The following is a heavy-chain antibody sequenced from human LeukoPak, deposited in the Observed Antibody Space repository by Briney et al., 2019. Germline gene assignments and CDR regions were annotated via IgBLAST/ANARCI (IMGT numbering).Heavy chain of an antibody. J-gene: IGHJ4*02. D-gene: IGHD3-3*01. V-gene: IGHV3-9*01. CDR1: GFTFDDYA. CDR3: ARDLGVVIKSL. CDR2: ISWNSGSI. Sequence: PGRSLRLSCAASGFTFDDYAMHWVRQAPGKGLEWVSGISWNSGSIGYADSVKGRFTISRDNAKNSLYLQMNSLRAEDTAVYYCARDLGVVIKSLWGQGTLVTVSS.